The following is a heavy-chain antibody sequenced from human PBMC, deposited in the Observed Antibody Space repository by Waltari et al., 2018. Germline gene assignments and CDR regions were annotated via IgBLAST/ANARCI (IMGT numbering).Heavy chain of an antibody. CDR3: VKGGWGFGELYDQH. D-gene: IGHD3-10*01. J-gene: IGHJ4*02. V-gene: IGHV3-21*04. Sequence: EVQLVESGGGLVKPGGSLRLSCVTSGFTFSDYNMNWVRQAPGTGPEWVSFISSDSRSIYYGDSVKGRFTVSGDNAKNSLYLQMHSLRAEDTALYYCVKGGWGFGELYDQHWGQGILVTVSS. CDR1: GFTFSDYN. CDR2: ISSDSRSI.